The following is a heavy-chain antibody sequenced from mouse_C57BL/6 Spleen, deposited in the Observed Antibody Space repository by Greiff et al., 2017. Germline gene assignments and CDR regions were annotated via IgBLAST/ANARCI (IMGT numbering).Heavy chain of an antibody. CDR1: GFTFSNYW. CDR3: TGRWAFDY. D-gene: IGHD1-1*02. J-gene: IGHJ2*01. Sequence: EVQLQESGGGLVQPGGSMKLSCVASGFTFSNYWMNWVRQSPEKGLEWVAQIRLKSDNYATHYAESVKGRFTISRDDCKSSVYLQMNNLRAEDTGNYYCTGRWAFDYWGQGTTLTVSS. V-gene: IGHV6-3*01. CDR2: IRLKSDNYAT.